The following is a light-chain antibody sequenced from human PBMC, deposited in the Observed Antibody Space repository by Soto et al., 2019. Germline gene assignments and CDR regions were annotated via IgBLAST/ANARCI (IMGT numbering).Light chain of an antibody. CDR2: EVI. V-gene: IGLV2-8*01. CDR3: SSDSGSGNFVV. Sequence: QSALTQPPSASGSPGRTVTVSCAGTSGDVGGYNFVSWYQQHPGKAPKRMIFEVIKRPSGVPDRFSGSKSGNTASLTVSGLHAVDEADYFCSSDSGSGNFVVLGVGTKLTAL. CDR1: SGDVGGYNF. J-gene: IGLJ2*01.